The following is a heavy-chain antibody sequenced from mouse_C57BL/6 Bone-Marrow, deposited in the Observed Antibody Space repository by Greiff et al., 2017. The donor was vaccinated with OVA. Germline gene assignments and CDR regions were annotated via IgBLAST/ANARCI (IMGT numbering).Heavy chain of an antibody. J-gene: IGHJ1*03. D-gene: IGHD1-1*01. CDR1: GYTFTSYW. Sequence: QVQLKESGAELAKPGASVKLSCKASGYTFTSYWMHWVKQRPGQGLEWIGYINPSSGYTKYNQKFKDKATLTADKSSSTAYMQLSSLTYEDSAVYYCARYYYGSSWYFDVWGTGTTVTVSS. V-gene: IGHV1-7*01. CDR3: ARYYYGSSWYFDV. CDR2: INPSSGYT.